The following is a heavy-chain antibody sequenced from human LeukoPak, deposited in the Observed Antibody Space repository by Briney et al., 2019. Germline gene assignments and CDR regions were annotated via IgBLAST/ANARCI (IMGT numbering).Heavy chain of an antibody. D-gene: IGHD3-22*01. Sequence: ASVKVSCTASGYTFTGYYMHWVRQAPGQGLEWMGWINPNSGGTNYAQKFQGRVTMTRDTSISTAYMELSRLRSDDTAVYYCARDLTLYYYDSSGYYMGYWGQGTLVTVSS. V-gene: IGHV1-2*02. CDR2: INPNSGGT. J-gene: IGHJ4*02. CDR1: GYTFTGYY. CDR3: ARDLTLYYYDSSGYYMGY.